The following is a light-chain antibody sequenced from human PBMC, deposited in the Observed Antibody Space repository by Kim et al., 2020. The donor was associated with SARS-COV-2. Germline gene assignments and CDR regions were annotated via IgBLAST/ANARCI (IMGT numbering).Light chain of an antibody. CDR1: SSDIGNYNL. V-gene: IGLV2-23*02. Sequence: GQSITISCTGTSSDIGNYNLVSWYQQHPGKAPKLIIYEVTKRPSGFSNRFSGSKSGNMASLTISGLQPEDEADYYCCSYAVSSTWVFGGGTQLTVL. CDR2: EVT. J-gene: IGLJ3*02. CDR3: CSYAVSSTWV.